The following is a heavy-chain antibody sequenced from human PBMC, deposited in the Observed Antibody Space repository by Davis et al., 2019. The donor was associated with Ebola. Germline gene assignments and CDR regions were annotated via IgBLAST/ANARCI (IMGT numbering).Heavy chain of an antibody. J-gene: IGHJ5*02. CDR2: INPSGGST. CDR3: ARESNRYSSSWYEESWFDP. D-gene: IGHD6-13*01. V-gene: IGHV1-46*01. Sequence: ASVKVSCKASGYTFTSYYMHWVRQAPGQGLEWMGIINPSGGSTSYAQKFQGRVTITRDTSASTAYMELSSLRSEDTAVYYCARESNRYSSSWYEESWFDPWGQGTLVTVSS. CDR1: GYTFTSYY.